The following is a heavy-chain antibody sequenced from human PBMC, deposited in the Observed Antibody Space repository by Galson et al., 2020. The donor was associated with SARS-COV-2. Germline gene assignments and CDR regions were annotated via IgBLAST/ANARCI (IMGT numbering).Heavy chain of an antibody. Sequence: ASVKVSCKASGFTFTSSAMQWVRQARGQRLEWIGWIVVGSGNTNYAQKFQERVTITRDMSTSTAYMELSSLRSEDTAVYYCAVYGGYANGFVYWGQGTLVTVSS. V-gene: IGHV1-58*02. D-gene: IGHD3-22*01. J-gene: IGHJ4*02. CDR3: AVYGGYANGFVY. CDR2: IVVGSGNT. CDR1: GFTFTSSA.